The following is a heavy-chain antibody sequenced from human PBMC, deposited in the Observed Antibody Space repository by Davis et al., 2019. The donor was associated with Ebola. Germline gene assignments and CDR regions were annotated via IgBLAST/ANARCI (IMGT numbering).Heavy chain of an antibody. CDR3: AKVGGSGWPLDY. CDR1: GFTISSNG. J-gene: IGHJ4*02. Sequence: GESLKIPCAASGFTISSNGMHWVRQAPGKGLEWVAFIRYDDRNKYYADSVKGRFTISRDNSKNTLYLQMNSLRAEDTAVYYCAKVGGSGWPLDYWGQGTLVTVSA. D-gene: IGHD6-19*01. V-gene: IGHV3-30*02. CDR2: IRYDDRNK.